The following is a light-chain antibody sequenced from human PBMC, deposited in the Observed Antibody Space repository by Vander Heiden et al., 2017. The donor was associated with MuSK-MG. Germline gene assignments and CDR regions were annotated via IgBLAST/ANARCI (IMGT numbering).Light chain of an antibody. CDR2: GAS. V-gene: IGKV3-20*01. J-gene: IGKJ3*01. Sequence: EIVLTQSPGTLSLSPGERATLSCRASQSVTSNFLAWYQQKPGQAPRLLIYGASSSATRIPDRFSGSGSGTDFTLTIRRLEPEDFAVYYCQQDGNSLFTFGHGTKVDI. CDR1: QSVTSNF. CDR3: QQDGNSLFT.